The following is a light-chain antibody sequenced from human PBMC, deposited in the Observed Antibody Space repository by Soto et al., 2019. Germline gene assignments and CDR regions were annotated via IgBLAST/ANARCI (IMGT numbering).Light chain of an antibody. V-gene: IGKV3-11*01. CDR2: DAS. J-gene: IGKJ2*01. CDR1: QSVSSY. CDR3: QQRSNWPLTT. Sequence: EIVLTQSPATLSLSPGERATLSCRASQSVSSYLAWYQQKPGQAPRLLIYDASNRATGIPARFSGSGSGTDFTLTISSLEPEDFAVYYCQQRSNWPLTTFGQGTKLGIK.